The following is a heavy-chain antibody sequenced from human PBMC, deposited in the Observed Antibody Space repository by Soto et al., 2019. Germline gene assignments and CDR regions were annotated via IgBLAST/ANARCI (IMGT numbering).Heavy chain of an antibody. CDR2: ISGSGGST. J-gene: IGHJ5*02. Sequence: GGSLRLSCAASGFTFKSYAMSWVRQAPGKGLEWVSTISGSGGSTYYADSVKGRFTISRDNSKNTLYLQMNSLRAEDTAVYYCAKDLRYSSGWNWFDPWGQGTLVTVSS. CDR1: GFTFKSYA. CDR3: AKDLRYSSGWNWFDP. V-gene: IGHV3-23*01. D-gene: IGHD6-19*01.